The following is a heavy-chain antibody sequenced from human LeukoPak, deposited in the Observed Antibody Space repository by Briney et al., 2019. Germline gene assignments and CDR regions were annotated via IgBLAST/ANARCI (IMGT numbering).Heavy chain of an antibody. D-gene: IGHD3-9*01. CDR2: ISISGGST. V-gene: IGHV3-23*01. J-gene: IGHJ4*02. Sequence: GGSLRLSCAASGFTFSSYAVSWVRQAPGKGLEWVSAISISGGSTYYADSVKGRFTISRDNSKNTPYLQMNSLRAEDTAVYYCARALGYYDILTGYYGIDYWGQGTLVTVSS. CDR3: ARALGYYDILTGYYGIDY. CDR1: GFTFSSYA.